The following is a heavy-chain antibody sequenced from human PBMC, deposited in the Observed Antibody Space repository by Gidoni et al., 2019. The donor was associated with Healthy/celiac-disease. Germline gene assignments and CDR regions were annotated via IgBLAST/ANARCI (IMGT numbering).Heavy chain of an antibody. D-gene: IGHD4-4*01. V-gene: IGHV4-39*01. J-gene: IGHJ4*02. CDR2: IYYSGST. CDR1: GGSISSSSYY. CDR3: ARRGSTVTIGGSFDY. Sequence: QLQLQESGPGLVKPSETLSLTCTVSGGSISSSSYYWGWIRQPPGKGLEWIGSIYYSGSTYYNPSLKSRVTISVDTSKNQFSLKLSSVTAADTAVYYCARRGSTVTIGGSFDYWGQGTLVTVSS.